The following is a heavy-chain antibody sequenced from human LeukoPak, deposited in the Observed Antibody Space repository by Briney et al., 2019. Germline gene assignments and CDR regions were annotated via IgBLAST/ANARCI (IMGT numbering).Heavy chain of an antibody. CDR3: AAQEYYDYVWGSYLQYDY. Sequence: GASVKVSCKASGYTFTDYSMHWVRQAPGQGLEWMGWINPNSSGTNYAQKFQGRVTMTRDTSISTAYMELSSLRSEDTAVYYCAAQEYYDYVWGSYLQYDYWGQGTLVTVSS. V-gene: IGHV1-2*02. D-gene: IGHD3-16*02. CDR2: INPNSSGT. J-gene: IGHJ4*02. CDR1: GYTFTDYS.